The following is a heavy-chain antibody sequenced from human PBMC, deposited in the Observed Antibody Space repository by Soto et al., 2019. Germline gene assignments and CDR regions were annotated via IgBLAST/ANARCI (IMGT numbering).Heavy chain of an antibody. D-gene: IGHD3-10*01. CDR3: AKARITMVRGNLPGDY. Sequence: GGSLRLSCAASGFTFSSYAMSWVRQAPGKGLEWVSAISGSGGSTYYADSVKGRFTISRDNSKNTLYLQMNSLRAEDTAVYYCAKARITMVRGNLPGDYWGQGTLVTVSS. CDR2: ISGSGGST. CDR1: GFTFSSYA. J-gene: IGHJ4*02. V-gene: IGHV3-23*01.